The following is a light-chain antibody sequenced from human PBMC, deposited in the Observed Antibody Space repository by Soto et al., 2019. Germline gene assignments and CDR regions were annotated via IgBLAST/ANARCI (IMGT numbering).Light chain of an antibody. CDR3: LQHNSYPYT. Sequence: DIQMTQSPSSLSASVGDRVTITCRASQDIRNGLGWYQQKPGRAPKLLIYAASSLQSGVPSRFSGSESGTEFTLTISSLQSEDFATYYCLQHNSYPYTFGQGTKLEIK. V-gene: IGKV1-17*01. CDR1: QDIRNG. J-gene: IGKJ2*01. CDR2: AAS.